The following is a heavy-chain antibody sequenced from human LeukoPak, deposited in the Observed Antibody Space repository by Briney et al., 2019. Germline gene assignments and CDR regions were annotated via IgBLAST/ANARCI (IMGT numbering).Heavy chain of an antibody. CDR3: TSCGYSYGSYFDY. J-gene: IGHJ4*02. CDR2: IRSKANSYAT. V-gene: IGHV3-73*01. D-gene: IGHD5-18*01. Sequence: PGGSLRLSCAASGFTFSGSAMHWVRQASGKGLEWVGRIRSKANSYATAYAASVKGRFTISRDDSKNTAYLQMNSLKTEDTAVYYCTSCGYSYGSYFDYWGQGTLFTVSS. CDR1: GFTFSGSA.